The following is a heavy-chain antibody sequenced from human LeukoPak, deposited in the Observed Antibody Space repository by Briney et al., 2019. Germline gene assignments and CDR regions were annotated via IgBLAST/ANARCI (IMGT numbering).Heavy chain of an antibody. CDR3: AKSGAARPHRYGMDV. Sequence: GGSLRLSCAASGFTFSNYAMSWVRQAPGKGLEWVSTISDGGGYTYSADSVKGRFTISRDNSKNTLHLQMNSLRAEDTAAYYCAKSGAARPHRYGMDVWGQGTTVTVSS. CDR1: GFTFSNYA. V-gene: IGHV3-23*01. D-gene: IGHD6-6*01. J-gene: IGHJ6*02. CDR2: ISDGGGYT.